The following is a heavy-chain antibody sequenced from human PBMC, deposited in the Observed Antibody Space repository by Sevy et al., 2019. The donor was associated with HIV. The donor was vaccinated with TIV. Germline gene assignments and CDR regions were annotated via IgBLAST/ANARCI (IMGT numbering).Heavy chain of an antibody. CDR2: IYYIGST. CDR3: ARVNSALRFLEWGGYGMDV. D-gene: IGHD3-3*01. Sequence: SETVSLTCTVSGGSISSYYWSWIRQPPGKGLEWIGYIYYIGSTNYNPSLKSRVTISVDTSKNQFSLKLSSVTAADTAVYYCARVNSALRFLEWGGYGMDVWGQGTTVTVSS. V-gene: IGHV4-59*13. CDR1: GGSISSYY. J-gene: IGHJ6*02.